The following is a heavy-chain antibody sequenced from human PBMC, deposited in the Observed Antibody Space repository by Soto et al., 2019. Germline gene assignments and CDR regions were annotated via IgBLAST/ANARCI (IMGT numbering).Heavy chain of an antibody. CDR2: ISASNGDT. Sequence: ASVKVSCKASGYSFTSYGFSWVRQAPGQGLEWMGWISASNGDTAYAQKLRARVTMTTDTSTTTAYMELRSLTSDDTAVYYCVRNRRGEIPGFDYGGQGTLSPSPQ. CDR3: VRNRRGEIPGFDY. V-gene: IGHV1-18*04. J-gene: IGHJ4*02. CDR1: GYSFTSYG. D-gene: IGHD3-16*01.